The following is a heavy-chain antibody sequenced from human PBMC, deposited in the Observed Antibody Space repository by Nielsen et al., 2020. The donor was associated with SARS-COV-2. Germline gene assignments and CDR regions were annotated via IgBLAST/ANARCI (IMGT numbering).Heavy chain of an antibody. J-gene: IGHJ4*02. CDR2: ITPFNGNT. D-gene: IGHD6-13*01. Sequence: SVKVSCKASGYTFTYRYLHWVRQAPRQALEWMGWITPFNGNTNYAQKFQDRVTITRDRSMSTAYMELSSLRSEDTAVYYCARNIAAAIDYWGQGTLVTVSS. CDR3: ARNIAAAIDY. CDR1: GYTFTYRY. V-gene: IGHV1-45*03.